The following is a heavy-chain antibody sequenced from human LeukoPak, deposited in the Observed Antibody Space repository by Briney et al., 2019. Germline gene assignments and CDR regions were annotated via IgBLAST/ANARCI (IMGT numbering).Heavy chain of an antibody. J-gene: IGHJ6*02. CDR3: ARLGWYCTGPRCEMNTYYGMDV. D-gene: IGHD2-8*02. Sequence: ASVKVSCKASGYTFSDYDIIWVRQAPGQGLEWMGWMNPNSGNTGYAQKFQGRVTMTRNTSISTAYMELSSLRSEDTAVYYCARLGWYCTGPRCEMNTYYGMDVWGQGTTVTVSS. V-gene: IGHV1-8*01. CDR1: GYTFSDYD. CDR2: MNPNSGNT.